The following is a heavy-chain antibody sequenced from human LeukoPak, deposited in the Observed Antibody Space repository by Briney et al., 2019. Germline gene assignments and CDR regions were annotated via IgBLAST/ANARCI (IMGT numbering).Heavy chain of an antibody. D-gene: IGHD6-19*01. Sequence: GGSLRLSCAASGFTFSSYSMNWVRQAPGKGLEWVSSISSSSSYIYYADSVKGRFTISRDNAKNSLHLQMNSLRAEDTAVYYCARAAVAGKEIDYWGQGTLVTVSS. J-gene: IGHJ4*02. CDR3: ARAAVAGKEIDY. CDR1: GFTFSSYS. CDR2: ISSSSSYI. V-gene: IGHV3-21*01.